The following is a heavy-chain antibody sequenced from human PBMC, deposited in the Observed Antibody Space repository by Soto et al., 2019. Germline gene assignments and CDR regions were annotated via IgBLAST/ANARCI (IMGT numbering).Heavy chain of an antibody. V-gene: IGHV4-59*01. CDR3: AALYFSDSSGYHNPIEY. J-gene: IGHJ4*02. D-gene: IGHD3-22*01. Sequence: SETVCPTRKSSARCYISSHQKWIRPLPGKEVEWIEYISHIGTTDYTPSLKSRVIISVDTSKNQFSLQLSSVTAADTAVYFCAALYFSDSSGYHNPIEYWGQGTLVTVSS. CDR2: ISHIGTT. CDR1: ARCYISSH.